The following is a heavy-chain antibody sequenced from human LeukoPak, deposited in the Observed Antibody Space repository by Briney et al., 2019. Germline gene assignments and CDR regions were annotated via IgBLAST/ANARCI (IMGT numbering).Heavy chain of an antibody. V-gene: IGHV3-30*03. CDR1: GFTFSSYA. CDR3: ASETYYYGSGSYYKGQF. J-gene: IGHJ4*02. D-gene: IGHD3-10*01. CDR2: ISSDGSQK. Sequence: GRSLRLSCAASGFTFSSYAMHWVRQAPGKGLEWVSIISSDGSQKFYADSVKGRFTISRDNSKNTLYLQMDSLRAEDTAVYYCASETYYYGSGSYYKGQFWGQGTLVTVSS.